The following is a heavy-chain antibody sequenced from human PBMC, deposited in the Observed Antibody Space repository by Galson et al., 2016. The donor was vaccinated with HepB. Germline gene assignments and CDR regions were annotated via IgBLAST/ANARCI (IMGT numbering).Heavy chain of an antibody. CDR2: ISFDGLKS. D-gene: IGHD1/OR15-1a*01. CDR1: GFPFSSSA. V-gene: IGHV3-30-3*01. J-gene: IGHJ5*02. Sequence: SLRLSCAASGFPFSSSALHWVHQAPGKGLEWVAVISFDGLKSDYVDAVKGRFTISRDNSKNTLYLQMNSLRIDDTALYFCARDEGHPTPIQQRPQGGGFDPWGQGTLVTVSS. CDR3: ARDEGHPTPIQQRPQGGGFDP.